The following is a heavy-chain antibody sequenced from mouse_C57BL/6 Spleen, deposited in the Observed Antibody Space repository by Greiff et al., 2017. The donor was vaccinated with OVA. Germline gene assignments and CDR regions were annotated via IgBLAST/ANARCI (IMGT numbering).Heavy chain of an antibody. CDR3: ARDRFITTVGFDY. V-gene: IGHV3-6*01. J-gene: IGHJ2*01. Sequence: EVKLMESGPGLVKPSQSLSLTCSVTGYSITSGYYWTWIRQFPGNKLEWMGYISYDGSNNYNPSLKNRISITRDTSKNQFFLKLNSVTTEDTATYYCARDRFITTVGFDYWGQGTTLTVSS. CDR2: ISYDGSN. CDR1: GYSITSGYY. D-gene: IGHD1-1*01.